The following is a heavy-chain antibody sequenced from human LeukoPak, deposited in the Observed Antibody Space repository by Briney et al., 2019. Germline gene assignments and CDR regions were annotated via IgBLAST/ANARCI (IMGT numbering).Heavy chain of an antibody. J-gene: IGHJ4*02. CDR2: TYYRSKWYN. V-gene: IGHV6-1*01. CDR3: ARDIGTSGWHTFDY. D-gene: IGHD6-19*01. CDR1: GDSVSSNNGA. Sequence: SQTLSLTCAISGDSVSSNNGAWNWIRQSPSRGLEWLGRTYYRSKWYNEYAEFIKGRITINPDTSKNQFSLQLNSVTPEDTAVYFCARDIGTSGWHTFDYWGQGPLVTVSS.